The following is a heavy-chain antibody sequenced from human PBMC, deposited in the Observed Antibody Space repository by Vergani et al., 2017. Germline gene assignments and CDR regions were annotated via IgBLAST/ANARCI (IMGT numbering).Heavy chain of an antibody. V-gene: IGHV3-30*04. CDR1: GFTFSSYA. Sequence: QVQLVESGGGVVQPGRSLRLSCAASGFTFSSYAMHWVRQAPGKGLEWVAVTSYDGGNKYYADSVKGRFTISRDNSKNTLYLQMNSLRAEDTAVDYCARGSDSYDILTGFFGGLDYWGQGTLVPVSS. D-gene: IGHD3-9*01. J-gene: IGHJ4*02. CDR3: ARGSDSYDILTGFFGGLDY. CDR2: TSYDGGNK.